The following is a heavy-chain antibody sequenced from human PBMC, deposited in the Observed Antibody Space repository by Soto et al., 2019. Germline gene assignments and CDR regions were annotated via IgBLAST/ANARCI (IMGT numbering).Heavy chain of an antibody. J-gene: IGHJ6*02. CDR1: GYTFTGYY. Sequence: ASVKVSCKASGYTFTGYYMHWVRQAPGQGLEWMGWINPNSGGTNYAQKFQGWVTMTRDTSISTAYMELSRLRSDDTAVYYCARDLCSSTSCYGPLPYYYYYGMDVWGQGTTVTV. V-gene: IGHV1-2*04. CDR2: INPNSGGT. D-gene: IGHD2-2*01. CDR3: ARDLCSSTSCYGPLPYYYYYGMDV.